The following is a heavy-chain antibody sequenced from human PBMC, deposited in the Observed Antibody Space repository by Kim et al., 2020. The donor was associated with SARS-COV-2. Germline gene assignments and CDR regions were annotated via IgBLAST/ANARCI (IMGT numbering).Heavy chain of an antibody. Sequence: GTNNVQKFQGRVTMTSDTSISTAYMELSRLRSDDTAVYYCARGMRTSIDYWGQGTLVTVSS. CDR2: GT. V-gene: IGHV1-2*02. J-gene: IGHJ4*02. CDR3: ARGMRTSIDY.